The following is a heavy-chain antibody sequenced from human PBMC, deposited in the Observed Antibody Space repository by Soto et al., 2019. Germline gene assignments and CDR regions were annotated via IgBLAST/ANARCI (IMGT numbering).Heavy chain of an antibody. Sequence: SETLSLTCAVYGGSFSGYYWSWIRQPPGKGLEWIGEINHSGSTNYNPSLKSRVTISVDTSKNQFSLKLSSVTAADTAVYYCARGGDPPASHFDYWGQGTLVTVSS. CDR2: INHSGST. CDR3: ARGGDPPASHFDY. J-gene: IGHJ4*02. D-gene: IGHD2-21*02. CDR1: GGSFSGYY. V-gene: IGHV4-34*01.